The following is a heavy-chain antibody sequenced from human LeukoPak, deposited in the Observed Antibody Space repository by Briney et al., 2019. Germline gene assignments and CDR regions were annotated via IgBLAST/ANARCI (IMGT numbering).Heavy chain of an antibody. CDR2: IYYSGST. V-gene: IGHV4-59*08. Sequence: ASETLSLTCTVSGGSISSYYWSWIRQPPGKGLEWIGYIYYSGSTNYNPSLKSRVTISVDTSKNQFSLKLSSVTAADTAVYYCAASGYSYGYYYYGMDVWGQGTTVTVSS. J-gene: IGHJ6*02. CDR1: GGSISSYY. CDR3: AASGYSYGYYYYGMDV. D-gene: IGHD5-18*01.